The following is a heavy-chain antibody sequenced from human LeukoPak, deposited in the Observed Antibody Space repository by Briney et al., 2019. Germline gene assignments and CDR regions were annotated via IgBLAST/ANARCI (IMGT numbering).Heavy chain of an antibody. J-gene: IGHJ4*02. CDR1: GGSISSHY. D-gene: IGHD6-19*01. V-gene: IGHV4-59*11. CDR3: ARGRAVDY. CDR2: IYYSGST. Sequence: SETLSLTCTVSGGSISSHYWSWIRQPPGKGLEWIGYIYYSGSTNYNPSLKSRVTISVDTSKNQFSLKLSSVTAADTAVYHCARGRAVDYWGQGTLVTVSS.